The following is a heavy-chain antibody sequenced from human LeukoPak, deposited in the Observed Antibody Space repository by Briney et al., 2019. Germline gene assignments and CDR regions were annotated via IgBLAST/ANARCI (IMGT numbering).Heavy chain of an antibody. V-gene: IGHV3-48*03. CDR3: AELGITMIGGV. CDR1: GFTFSRSW. Sequence: GGSLRLSCAASGFTFSRSWMTWVRQAPGKGLEWVSYISSSGSTIYYADSVKGRFTISRDNAKNSLDLQMNSLRAEDTAVYYCAELGITMIGGVWGKGTTVTISS. J-gene: IGHJ6*04. CDR2: ISSSGSTI. D-gene: IGHD3-10*02.